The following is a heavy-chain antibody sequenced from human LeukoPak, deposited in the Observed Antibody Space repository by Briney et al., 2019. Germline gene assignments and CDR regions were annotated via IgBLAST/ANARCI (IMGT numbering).Heavy chain of an antibody. J-gene: IGHJ4*02. Sequence: PSETLSLTCTVSGGSISSYYWSWIRQPAGKGLDWIGRIYTSGSTNYNPSLKSRVTMSVDTSKNQFSLKLSSVTAADTAVYYCARTGGYCSSTSCRGGFDYWGQGTLVTVSS. D-gene: IGHD2-2*01. CDR3: ARTGGYCSSTSCRGGFDY. CDR2: IYTSGST. CDR1: GGSISSYY. V-gene: IGHV4-4*07.